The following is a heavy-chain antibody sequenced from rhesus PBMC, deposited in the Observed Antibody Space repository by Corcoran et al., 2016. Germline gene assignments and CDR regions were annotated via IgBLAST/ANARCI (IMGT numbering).Heavy chain of an antibody. V-gene: IGHV4-173*01. CDR3: AREVGYISDYFDY. Sequence: QVQLQESGPGLVKPSETLSLTCAVSGGSISSNYWSWIRQAPGKGLEWIGRLSGSGGSTDYTPSLKSRVTISPDTSKNQFSLKLSAVTAADTAVYYCAREVGYISDYFDYWGQGVLVTVSS. J-gene: IGHJ4*01. CDR2: LSGSGGST. CDR1: GGSISSNY. D-gene: IGHD5-24*01.